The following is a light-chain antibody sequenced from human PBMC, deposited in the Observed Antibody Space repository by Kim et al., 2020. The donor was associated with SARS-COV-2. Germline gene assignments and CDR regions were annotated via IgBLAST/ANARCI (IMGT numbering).Light chain of an antibody. CDR1: QSVSSN. CDR3: QQYNNWPLT. J-gene: IGKJ3*01. CDR2: GAS. Sequence: EIVMTQSPATLSVSPGERGSLSCRASQSVSSNLAWYQQKPGQAPRLLIYGASTRATDIPARFSGSGSGTEFTLTISSLQSEDFAVYYCQQYNNWPLTFGPGTKVDIK. V-gene: IGKV3-15*01.